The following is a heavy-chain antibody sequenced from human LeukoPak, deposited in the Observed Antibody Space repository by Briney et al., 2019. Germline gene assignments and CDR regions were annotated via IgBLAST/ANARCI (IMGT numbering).Heavy chain of an antibody. J-gene: IGHJ4*02. CDR2: INAGNGNT. V-gene: IGHV1-3*01. CDR3: ASTYYYDSSGLRGGSTDY. D-gene: IGHD3-22*01. Sequence: ASVKVSCKAYGYTFTSYAMHWVRQAPGQRLEWMGWINAGNGNTKYSQKFQGRVTITRDTSASKAYMELSSLRSEDTAVYYCASTYYYDSSGLRGGSTDYWGQGTLVTVSS. CDR1: GYTFTSYA.